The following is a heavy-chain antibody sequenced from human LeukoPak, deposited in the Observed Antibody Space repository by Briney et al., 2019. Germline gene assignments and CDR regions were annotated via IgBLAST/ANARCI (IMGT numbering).Heavy chain of an antibody. J-gene: IGHJ3*02. CDR1: GGSISSSNW. V-gene: IGHV4-4*02. CDR3: ARDQRDSYNYAFDI. Sequence: PSGTLSLTCAVSGGSISSSNWWSWVRQPPGKGLEWIGEIYHSGSTNYNPSLKSRVTISVDKSKNQFSLKLSSVTAADTAVYYCARDQRDSYNYAFDIWGQGTMVTVSS. CDR2: IYHSGST. D-gene: IGHD5-24*01.